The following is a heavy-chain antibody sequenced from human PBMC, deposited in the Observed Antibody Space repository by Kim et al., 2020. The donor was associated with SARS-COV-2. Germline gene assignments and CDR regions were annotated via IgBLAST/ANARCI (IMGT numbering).Heavy chain of an antibody. CDR2: MNPNSGNT. CDR3: ARAPSSYYYDSSGYKGAFDI. J-gene: IGHJ3*02. CDR1: GYTFTSYD. D-gene: IGHD3-22*01. Sequence: ASVKVSCKASGYTFTSYDINWVRQATGQGLEWMGWMNPNSGNTGYAQKFQGRVTMTRNTSISTAYMELSSLRSEDTAVYYCARAPSSYYYDSSGYKGAFDIWGQGTMVTVSS. V-gene: IGHV1-8*01.